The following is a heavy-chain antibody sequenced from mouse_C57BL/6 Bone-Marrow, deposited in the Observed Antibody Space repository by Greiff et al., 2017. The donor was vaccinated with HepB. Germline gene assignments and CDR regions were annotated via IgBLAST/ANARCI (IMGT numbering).Heavy chain of an antibody. CDR1: GYTFTSYW. Sequence: QVQLQQPGAELVMPGASVKLSCKASGYTFTSYWMHWVKQRPGQDLEWIGEIDPSDSYTNYNQKFKGKSTLTVDKSSSTAYMQLSSLTSEDSAVYYCATHYSNFAWFAYWGQGTLVTVSA. CDR3: ATHYSNFAWFAY. CDR2: IDPSDSYT. V-gene: IGHV1-69*01. J-gene: IGHJ3*01. D-gene: IGHD2-5*01.